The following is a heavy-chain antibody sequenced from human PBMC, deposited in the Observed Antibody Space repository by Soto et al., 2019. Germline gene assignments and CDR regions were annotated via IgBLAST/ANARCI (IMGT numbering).Heavy chain of an antibody. V-gene: IGHV3-33*01. Sequence: GGSLRLSCAASGFTFSSYGMHWVRQAPGKGLEWVAVIWYDGSNKYYADSVKGRFTISRDNSKNTLYLQMNSLRAEDTAVYYCGTDSSGWPRDYYFDYSGQGPLVTVYS. CDR2: IWYDGSNK. CDR3: GTDSSGWPRDYYFDY. D-gene: IGHD6-19*01. J-gene: IGHJ4*02. CDR1: GFTFSSYG.